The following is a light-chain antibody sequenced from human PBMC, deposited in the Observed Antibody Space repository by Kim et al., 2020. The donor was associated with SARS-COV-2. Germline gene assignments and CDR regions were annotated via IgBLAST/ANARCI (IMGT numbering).Light chain of an antibody. CDR2: QDS. CDR1: KLGDKY. J-gene: IGLJ2*01. V-gene: IGLV3-1*01. Sequence: VSPGQTASITCSGDKLGDKYGCWYQQKPGQSPVLVIYQDSKRPSGIPERFSGSNSGNTATLTISGTQAMDEADYYCQAWDSSAVVFGGGTKLTVL. CDR3: QAWDSSAVV.